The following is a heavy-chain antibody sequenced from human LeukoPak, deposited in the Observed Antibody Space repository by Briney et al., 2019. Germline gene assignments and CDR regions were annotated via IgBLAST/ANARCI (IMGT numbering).Heavy chain of an antibody. CDR1: GGSTSSYY. CDR3: ARVGLVRGAPDYYFDY. J-gene: IGHJ4*02. Sequence: ASETLSLTCSVSGGSTSSYYWSWIRQPPGKGPEWIGYIYYTGSANYNPSLKSRVTMSVDTSKNQFSLKLSSVTAADTAVYYCARVGLVRGAPDYYFDYWGQGTLVTVSS. CDR2: IYYTGSA. V-gene: IGHV4-59*12. D-gene: IGHD3-10*01.